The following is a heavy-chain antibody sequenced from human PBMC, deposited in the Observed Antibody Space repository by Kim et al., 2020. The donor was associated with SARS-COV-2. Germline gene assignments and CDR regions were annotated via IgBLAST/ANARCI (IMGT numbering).Heavy chain of an antibody. CDR1: GFTFSSYW. Sequence: GGSLRLSCAASGFTFSSYWMHWVRQAPGKGLVWVSRINGDGSTTTYADSVKGRVTISRDNAKNTLYLEMSSLRADDTGVYYCTRGYSGTYRLDYWGQVILVTVSS. V-gene: IGHV3-74*01. CDR3: TRGYSGTYRLDY. CDR2: INGDGSTT. J-gene: IGHJ4*02. D-gene: IGHD1-26*01.